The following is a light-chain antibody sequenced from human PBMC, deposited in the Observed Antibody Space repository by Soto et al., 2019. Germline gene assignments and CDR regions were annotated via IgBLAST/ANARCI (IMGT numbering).Light chain of an antibody. CDR2: DAS. CDR1: QSVSSY. CDR3: QQYEKWPPSIT. J-gene: IGKJ5*01. V-gene: IGKV3D-15*03. Sequence: EIVMTQSPATLSVSLGERATLSCRASQSVSSYLAWYQQKPGQAPRLLIYDASNRATGIPARFSGSGSGTDFTLTISILQSEDFAVYYCQQYEKWPPSITFGQGTRLEIK.